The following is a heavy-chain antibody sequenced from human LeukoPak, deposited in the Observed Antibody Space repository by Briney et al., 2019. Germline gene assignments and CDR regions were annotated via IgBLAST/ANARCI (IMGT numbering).Heavy chain of an antibody. J-gene: IGHJ4*02. CDR2: IKHSGST. Sequence: SETLSLTCAVNGGLFSNYYWSWIRQPPGKGLSWIGEIKHSGSTNYNPSLKSRVTISVDTSKNQFSLRLSSVTAADTAVYYCARGVTDIVVVPRATKRTRFFDFWGQGIQVTVSS. V-gene: IGHV4-34*01. CDR3: ARGVTDIVVVPRATKRTRFFDF. D-gene: IGHD2-2*01. CDR1: GGLFSNYY.